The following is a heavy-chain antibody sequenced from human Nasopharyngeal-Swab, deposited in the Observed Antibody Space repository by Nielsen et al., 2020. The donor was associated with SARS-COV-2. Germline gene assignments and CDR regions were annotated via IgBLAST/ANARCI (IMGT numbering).Heavy chain of an antibody. CDR3: LGYCSSTSCYTTHNWFDP. D-gene: IGHD2-2*02. CDR1: GFTFSSYA. V-gene: IGHV3-30-3*01. Sequence: GESLKISCAASGFTFSSYAMHWVRQAPGKGLEWVAVISYDGSNKYYADSVKGRFTISRDNAKNSLYLQMNSLRAEDTAVYYCLGYCSSTSCYTTHNWFDPWGQGTLVTVSS. CDR2: ISYDGSNK. J-gene: IGHJ5*02.